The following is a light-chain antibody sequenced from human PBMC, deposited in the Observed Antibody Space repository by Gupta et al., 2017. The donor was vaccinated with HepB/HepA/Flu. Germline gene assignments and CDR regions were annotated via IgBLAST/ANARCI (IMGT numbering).Light chain of an antibody. Sequence: IRLTQPPSLFPSSVGERVTITCRASQPVNIWLAWYQQKPGKAPTLLISAASSLQNGVPSRFSGSGSGTDFTLTITNLQPEDFAAYFCQHTYSCPITFGQGTRLEIK. CDR1: QPVNIW. CDR2: AAS. J-gene: IGKJ5*01. V-gene: IGKV1-12*01. CDR3: QHTYSCPIT.